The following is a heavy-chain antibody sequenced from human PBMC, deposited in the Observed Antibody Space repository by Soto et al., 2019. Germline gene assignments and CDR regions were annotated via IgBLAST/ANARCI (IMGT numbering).Heavy chain of an antibody. J-gene: IGHJ6*02. D-gene: IGHD6-19*01. CDR2: ISGSGGST. V-gene: IGHV3-23*01. Sequence: PVGSLRLSCAASGFTFSSYAMSWVRQAPGKGLEWVSAISGSGGSTYYADSVKGRFTISRDNSKNTLYLQMNSLRAEDTAVYYCARGGDSSGLYGMDVWGQGTTVTVSS. CDR1: GFTFSSYA. CDR3: ARGGDSSGLYGMDV.